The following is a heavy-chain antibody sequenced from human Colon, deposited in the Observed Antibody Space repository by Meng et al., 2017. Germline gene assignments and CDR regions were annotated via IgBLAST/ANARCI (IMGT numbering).Heavy chain of an antibody. Sequence: QVQLREAGAGLVKPSGTLSLTCPVSGGSISSNYWWTWVRQPPGKGLEWIGEINHSGSTSYVPSLKSRITISVDKSNNLLSLKLNSVTAADTAVYYCARHGGYYQDFWGQGTLVTVSS. V-gene: IGHV4-4*02. J-gene: IGHJ4*02. CDR1: GGSISSNYW. D-gene: IGHD4-23*01. CDR2: INHSGST. CDR3: ARHGGYYQDF.